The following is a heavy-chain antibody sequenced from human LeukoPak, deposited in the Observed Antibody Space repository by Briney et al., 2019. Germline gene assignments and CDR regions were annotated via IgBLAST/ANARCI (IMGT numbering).Heavy chain of an antibody. D-gene: IGHD6-19*01. CDR2: ISPNNGNT. CDR1: GYTFRSYD. Sequence: ASAKVSCKASGYTFRSYDITWVRQAPGQGLEWMGWISPNNGNTNYAQKFQGRVTMTTDTPTSTAYMEMRSLRSDDTAVYYCARDRDSSGWHVADYWGQGTLVTVSS. CDR3: ARDRDSSGWHVADY. V-gene: IGHV1-18*01. J-gene: IGHJ4*02.